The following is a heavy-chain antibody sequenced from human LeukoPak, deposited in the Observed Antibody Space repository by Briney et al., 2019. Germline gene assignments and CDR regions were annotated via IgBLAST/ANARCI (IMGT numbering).Heavy chain of an antibody. D-gene: IGHD3-10*01. CDR2: IYSGGST. CDR1: GFTVSNNY. Sequence: PGGSLRLSCAASGFTVSNNYMSWVRQAPGKGLAWVSVIYSGGSTYYADSVKGRFTISRDNSKNTLHLQMNSLRAEDTAVYYCARGSGSYYIDYYYGMDVWGQGTTVTVSS. V-gene: IGHV3-53*01. CDR3: ARGSGSYYIDYYYGMDV. J-gene: IGHJ6*02.